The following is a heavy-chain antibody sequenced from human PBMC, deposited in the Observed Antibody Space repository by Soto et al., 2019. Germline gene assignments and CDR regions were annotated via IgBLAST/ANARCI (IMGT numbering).Heavy chain of an antibody. V-gene: IGHV4-31*03. D-gene: IGHD3-16*01. CDR2: IYFSGST. J-gene: IGHJ3*02. CDR1: GGSISSGGYY. Sequence: QVQLQESGPGLVKPSQTLSLTCTVSGGSISSGGYYWNWIRQHAGKGLEWIGYIYFSGSTYYTPSLKSRVTISIDTSRSQFSLKLSSVTAADTAVFYCARGTPGGGGGAFDIWGQGTMVTVSS. CDR3: ARGTPGGGGGAFDI.